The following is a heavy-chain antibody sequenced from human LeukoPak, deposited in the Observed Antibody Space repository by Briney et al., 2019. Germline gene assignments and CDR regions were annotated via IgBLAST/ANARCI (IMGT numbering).Heavy chain of an antibody. CDR1: GFTFSSYG. CDR2: ISYDGSNK. J-gene: IGHJ4*02. CDR3: AKSYYDSSGYSEAGALPVDY. D-gene: IGHD3-22*01. V-gene: IGHV3-30*18. Sequence: PGRSLRLSCAASGFTFSSYGMHWVRQAPGKGLEWVAVISYDGSNKYYADSVKGRFTISRDNSKNTLYLQMNSLRAEDTAVYYCAKSYYDSSGYSEAGALPVDYWGQGTLVTVSS.